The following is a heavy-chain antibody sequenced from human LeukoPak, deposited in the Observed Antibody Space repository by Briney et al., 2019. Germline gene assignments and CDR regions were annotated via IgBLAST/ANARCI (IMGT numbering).Heavy chain of an antibody. V-gene: IGHV4-38-2*02. CDR3: ARVSSGSGSYYNPPPYHYYYMDV. CDR1: GYSISSGYY. CDR2: IYHSGST. D-gene: IGHD3-10*01. J-gene: IGHJ6*03. Sequence: PSETLSLTCTVSGYSISSGYYWGWIRQPPGKGLEWIGSIYHSGSTYYNPSLKSRVTISVDTSKNQFSLKLSSVTAADTAVYYCARVSSGSGSYYNPPPYHYYYMDVWGKGTTVTVSS.